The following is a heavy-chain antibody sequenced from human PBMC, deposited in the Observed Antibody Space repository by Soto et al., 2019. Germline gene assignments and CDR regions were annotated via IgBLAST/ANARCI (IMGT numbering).Heavy chain of an antibody. Sequence: EVQLLESGGGLVQPGGSLRLSCAASEFTFSTYAMSWVRQATGKGLEWVSAISGSGGSTYYADSVKGRFTISRDTSKSTLYLQMNSLRAEDTALYYCAKSYSSNWYDYFDCWGQGTLVTVSS. CDR2: ISGSGGST. V-gene: IGHV3-23*01. D-gene: IGHD6-13*01. CDR3: AKSYSSNWYDYFDC. J-gene: IGHJ4*02. CDR1: EFTFSTYA.